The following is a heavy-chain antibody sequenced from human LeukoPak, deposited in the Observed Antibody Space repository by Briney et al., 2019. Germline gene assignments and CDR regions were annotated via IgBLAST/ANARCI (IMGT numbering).Heavy chain of an antibody. D-gene: IGHD5-18*01. CDR1: GFTSSSYA. CDR3: AKCGYSYGNYYYYGMDV. Sequence: PGGSLRLSSAASGFTSSSYAVSSVRQAPGNRLECVSAISGSGGSTYYADSVKGRFTISRDNSKNTLYLQMNSLRAEDTAVYYCAKCGYSYGNYYYYGMDVWGQGTTVTVSS. V-gene: IGHV3-23*01. CDR2: ISGSGGST. J-gene: IGHJ6*02.